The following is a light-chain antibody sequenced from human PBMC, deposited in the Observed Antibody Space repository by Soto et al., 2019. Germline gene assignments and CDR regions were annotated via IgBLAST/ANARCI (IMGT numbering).Light chain of an antibody. CDR1: QDINTY. Sequence: EVVLTQSPATLSLSPGEKATLSCRASQDINTYLGWYQQKPGQPPRLLIYDASNRASGIPARFSGSGSGTDFTLTINSLEPEDFAIYYCQHRYNWPLTFGAGTMVEIK. CDR3: QHRYNWPLT. CDR2: DAS. J-gene: IGKJ4*01. V-gene: IGKV3-11*01.